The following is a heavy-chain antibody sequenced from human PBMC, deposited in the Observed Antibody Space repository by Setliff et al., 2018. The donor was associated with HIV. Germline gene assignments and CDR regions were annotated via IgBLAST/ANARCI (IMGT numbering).Heavy chain of an antibody. J-gene: IGHJ4*02. Sequence: ASETLSLTCTFSGGSTNSHSWTWIRQPPGKALEWIGYISHTGSTNYTPSLKGRVAISIDTSKNQFSLKVTSVTAADTAVYYCARGSIGLGSYRNAYYFDFWGQGVLVTVPQ. V-gene: IGHV4-59*11. CDR3: ARGSIGLGSYRNAYYFDF. CDR2: ISHTGST. D-gene: IGHD1-26*01. CDR1: GGSTNSHS.